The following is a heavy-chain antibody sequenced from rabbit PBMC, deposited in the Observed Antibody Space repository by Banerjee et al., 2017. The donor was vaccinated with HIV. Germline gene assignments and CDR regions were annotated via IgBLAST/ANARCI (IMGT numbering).Heavy chain of an antibody. J-gene: IGHJ4*01. CDR2: ISTGSGST. D-gene: IGHD6-1*01. V-gene: IGHV1S45*01. CDR1: GFSFSSGYW. CDR3: ARTYGWTGYAYATGL. Sequence: QEQLEESGGGLVKPGGTLTLTCTASGFSFSSGYWMCWVRQAPGKGLEWIGCISTGSGSTYYASWAKGRFTISKTSSTTVTLQMTSLTAADTATYFCARTYGWTGYAYATGLWGPGTLVTVS.